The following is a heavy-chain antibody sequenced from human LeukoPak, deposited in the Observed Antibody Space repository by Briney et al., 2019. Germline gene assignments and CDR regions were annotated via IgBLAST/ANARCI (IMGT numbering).Heavy chain of an antibody. Sequence: SETLSLTCTVSGGSISSYYWSWIRQPPGKGLEWIGYIYYSGSTNYNPSLKSRVTISVDTSKNQFSLKLSSVTAADTAVYYCARDSGYDFPYYYMDVWGKGTTVTVSS. CDR3: ARDSGYDFPYYYMDV. CDR2: IYYSGST. V-gene: IGHV4-59*01. J-gene: IGHJ6*03. D-gene: IGHD5-12*01. CDR1: GGSISSYY.